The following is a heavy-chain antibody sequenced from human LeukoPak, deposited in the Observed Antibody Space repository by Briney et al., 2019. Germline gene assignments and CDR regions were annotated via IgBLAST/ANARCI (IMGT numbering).Heavy chain of an antibody. Sequence: SGGSLRLSCAASGFTFSSSWMSWVRQAPGKGLEWVANIKQDESEKYYVDSVKGRFTISRDNAKNSLYLQMNNLRAEDTAVYYCARDSTYATRFDYWGQGTLVTVSS. CDR1: GFTFSSSW. CDR2: IKQDESEK. D-gene: IGHD2-15*01. V-gene: IGHV3-7*01. CDR3: ARDSTYATRFDY. J-gene: IGHJ4*02.